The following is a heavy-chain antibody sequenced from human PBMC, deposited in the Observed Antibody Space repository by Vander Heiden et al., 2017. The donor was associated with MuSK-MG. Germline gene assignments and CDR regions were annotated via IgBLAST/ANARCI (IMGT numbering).Heavy chain of an antibody. J-gene: IGHJ4*02. V-gene: IGHV1-46*03. CDR2: INPRGGST. Sequence: GASVKISCKASGSTVTSYYMHWVRQAPGQGLEWMGIINPRGGSTSYAQKFQGRVTMTRDTSTSTVYMELSSLRSEDTAVYFCARNPYDYVWSQQSGYFDSWGQGTLVPVSS. CDR3: ARNPYDYVWSQQSGYFDS. CDR1: GSTVTSYY. D-gene: IGHD3-16*01.